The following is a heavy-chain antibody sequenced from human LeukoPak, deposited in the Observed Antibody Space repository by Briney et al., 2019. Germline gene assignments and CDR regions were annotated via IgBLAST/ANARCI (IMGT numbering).Heavy chain of an antibody. CDR3: ARDGSGSQGVNWFDP. V-gene: IGHV1-3*01. CDR1: GYTFIYFA. J-gene: IGHJ5*02. CDR2: INVDNDDT. D-gene: IGHD3-10*01. Sequence: GASVKVSCKASGYTFIYFAMHWVRQAPGQRPEWMGCINVDNDDTRYSQKFQGRVTITSDTSASTVYMELSSLRFEDTAVYYCARDGSGSQGVNWFDPWGPGTQVTVSS.